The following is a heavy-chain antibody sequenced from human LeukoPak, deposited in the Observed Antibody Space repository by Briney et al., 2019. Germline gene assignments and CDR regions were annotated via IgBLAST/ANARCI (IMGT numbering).Heavy chain of an antibody. D-gene: IGHD5-24*01. CDR3: ARGRVEMATIWLKNRFDY. CDR2: INHSGST. V-gene: IGHV4-34*01. Sequence: SETLSLTCAVYGGSFSGYYWSWIRQPPGKGLEWIGEINHSGSTNYNPSLESRVTISVDTSKNQFSLKLSSVTAADTAVYYCARGRVEMATIWLKNRFDYWGQGTLVTVSS. J-gene: IGHJ4*02. CDR1: GGSFSGYY.